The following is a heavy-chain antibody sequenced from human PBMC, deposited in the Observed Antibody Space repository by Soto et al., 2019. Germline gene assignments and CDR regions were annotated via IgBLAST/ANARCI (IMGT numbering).Heavy chain of an antibody. CDR1: GYTFTGYY. J-gene: IGHJ4*02. V-gene: IGHV1-2*02. CDR2: INPNRGDT. Sequence: ASVKVSFKASGYTFTGYYLHWVRQAPGQGLEWMGWINPNRGDTSYAQKFQGRVAMTRNMSTSTVYLELSSLKSDDTAVFYCARDANFWGQGSLVTVSS. CDR3: ARDANF.